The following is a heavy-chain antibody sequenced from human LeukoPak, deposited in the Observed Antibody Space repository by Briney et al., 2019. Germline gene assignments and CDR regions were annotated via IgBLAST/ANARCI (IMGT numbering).Heavy chain of an antibody. D-gene: IGHD3-9*01. CDR1: GDSISSGDYY. CDR2: ISSSGST. J-gene: IGHJ4*02. Sequence: PSQTLSLTCTVSGDSISSGDYYWSWIRQPAGKGLEWIGRISSSGSTNYNPSLKSRVTISVDTSKNQFSLKLSSVTAADTAVYYCARRDYDILTGYYRSYYDSSGPIGYWGQGTLVTVSS. CDR3: ARRDYDILTGYYRSYYDSSGPIGY. V-gene: IGHV4-61*02.